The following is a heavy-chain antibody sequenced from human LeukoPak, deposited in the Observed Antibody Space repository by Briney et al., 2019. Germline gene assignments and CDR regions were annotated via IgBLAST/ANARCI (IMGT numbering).Heavy chain of an antibody. D-gene: IGHD2-2*02. V-gene: IGHV3-30-3*01. CDR1: GFTFSSYA. CDR2: MSYDGSNK. CDR3: ARATSPVSAAIDY. J-gene: IGHJ4*02. Sequence: GGSLRLSCAASGFTFSSYAMHWVGQAPGKGLEWVAAMSYDGSNKYYADSVKGRFTISRDNSKNTLYLQMNSLRAEDAAVYYCARATSPVSAAIDYWGQGTLVTVSS.